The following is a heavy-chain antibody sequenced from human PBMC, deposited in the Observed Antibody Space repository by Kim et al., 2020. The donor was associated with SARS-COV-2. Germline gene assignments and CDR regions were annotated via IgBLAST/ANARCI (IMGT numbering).Heavy chain of an antibody. J-gene: IGHJ6*03. V-gene: IGHV3-9*01. Sequence: SVKGRFTSSRDNAKNSLYLQMNSLRAEDTALYYCAKDVGIAAAGGWYMDVWGKGTTVTVSS. D-gene: IGHD6-13*01. CDR3: AKDVGIAAAGGWYMDV.